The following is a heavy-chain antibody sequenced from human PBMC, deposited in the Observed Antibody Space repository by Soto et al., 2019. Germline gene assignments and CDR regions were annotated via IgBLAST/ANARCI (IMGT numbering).Heavy chain of an antibody. D-gene: IGHD2-2*01. V-gene: IGHV3-33*01. CDR2: IWYDGSNK. J-gene: IGHJ1*01. CDR3: ARDVGVVPAAIGSEYFQH. Sequence: QVQLVESGGGVVQPGRSLRLSCAASGFTFSSYGMHWVRQAPGKGLEWVAVIWYDGSNKYYADSVKGRFTISRDNSKNTLYLQMNSLRAEDTAVYYCARDVGVVPAAIGSEYFQHWGQGTLVTVSS. CDR1: GFTFSSYG.